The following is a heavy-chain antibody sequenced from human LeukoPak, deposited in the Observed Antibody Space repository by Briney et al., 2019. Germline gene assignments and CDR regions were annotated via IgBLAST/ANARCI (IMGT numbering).Heavy chain of an antibody. J-gene: IGHJ4*02. D-gene: IGHD3-22*01. CDR2: IGHDTSNE. CDR1: GFSFSSYG. V-gene: IGHV3-30*02. Sequence: PGGSLRLSCATSGFSFSSYGMHWVRRAPGKGLEWVAFIGHDTSNEYYADSVKGRFTISRDNSRNTLYLQMNSLRAEDTAVYYCAKGRPLSYYDSSGLYWGQGTLVTISS. CDR3: AKGRPLSYYDSSGLY.